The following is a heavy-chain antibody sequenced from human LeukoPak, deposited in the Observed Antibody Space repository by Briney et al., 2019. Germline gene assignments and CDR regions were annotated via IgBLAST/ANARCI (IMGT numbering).Heavy chain of an antibody. V-gene: IGHV4-4*07. D-gene: IGHD6-19*01. CDR3: ARDNVAADHYYYYYMDV. CDR2: IYTSGST. J-gene: IGHJ6*03. Sequence: ASEALSLTCTVSGGSISSYYWSWIRQPAGKGLEWIGRIYTSGSTNYNPSLKSRVTMSVDTSKNQFSLKLSSVTAADTAVYYCARDNVAADHYYYYYMDVWGKGTTVTVSS. CDR1: GGSISSYY.